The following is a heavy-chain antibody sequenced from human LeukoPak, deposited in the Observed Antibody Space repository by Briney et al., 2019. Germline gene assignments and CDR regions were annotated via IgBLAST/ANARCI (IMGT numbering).Heavy chain of an antibody. CDR1: GYTFTSYA. J-gene: IGHJ4*02. CDR2: INAGSGNR. V-gene: IGHV1-3*01. D-gene: IGHD3-10*01. Sequence: ASVKVSCKASGYTFTSYAMHWVRQAPGQRLEWMGWINAGSGNRQYSRKFQGRVTITRDTSASTAYMELSSLRSEDTAVYYCAGGTYGSGSFLAYWGQGTLVTVSS. CDR3: AGGTYGSGSFLAY.